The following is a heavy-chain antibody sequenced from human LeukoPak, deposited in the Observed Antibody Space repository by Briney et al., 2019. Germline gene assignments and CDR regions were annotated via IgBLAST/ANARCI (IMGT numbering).Heavy chain of an antibody. D-gene: IGHD2-15*01. CDR1: EFTFSDYY. CDR2: ISSSGSTI. Sequence: GGSLRLSCAASEFTFSDYYMSWIRQAPGTGLEWVSYISSSGSTIYYADSVKGRFTISRDNAKNSLYLQLNSLRAEDTAVYYCAKKDRGVGLFDYWGQGTLVTVSS. V-gene: IGHV3-11*04. J-gene: IGHJ4*02. CDR3: AKKDRGVGLFDY.